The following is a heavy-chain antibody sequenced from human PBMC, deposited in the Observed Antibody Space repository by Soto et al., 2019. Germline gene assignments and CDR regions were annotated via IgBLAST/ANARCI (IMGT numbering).Heavy chain of an antibody. D-gene: IGHD3-22*01. CDR2: INVGNGNT. V-gene: IGHV1-18*01. J-gene: IGHJ4*02. CDR3: ATPQDYDGCLDS. CDR1: GYTFANYG. Sequence: GASVKVSCKASGYTFANYGLSWGRQAPGQGLEWMGWINVGNGNTRYSQKFQGRLTLTRDTPGNTAYLELNSLISEDTAVYYCATPQDYDGCLDSWGQGTLVTVSS.